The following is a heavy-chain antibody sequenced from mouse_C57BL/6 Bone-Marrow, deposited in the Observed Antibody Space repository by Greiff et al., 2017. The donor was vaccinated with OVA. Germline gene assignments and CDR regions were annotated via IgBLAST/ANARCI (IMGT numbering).Heavy chain of an antibody. J-gene: IGHJ4*01. CDR1: GYTFTSYG. Sequence: QVQLKESGAELARPGASVKLSCKASGYTFTSYGISWVKQRTGQGLEWIGEIYPRSGNTYYNEKFKGKATLTADKSSSTAYMELRSLTSEDSAVYFCARNPLYYYGSSDYAMDYWGQGTSVTVSS. D-gene: IGHD1-1*01. V-gene: IGHV1-81*01. CDR3: ARNPLYYYGSSDYAMDY. CDR2: IYPRSGNT.